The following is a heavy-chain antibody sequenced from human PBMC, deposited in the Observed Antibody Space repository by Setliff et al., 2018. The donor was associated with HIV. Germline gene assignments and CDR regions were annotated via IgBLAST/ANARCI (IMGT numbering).Heavy chain of an antibody. D-gene: IGHD3-22*01. CDR1: GGTTSSHY. V-gene: IGHV4-59*11. CDR3: VSGYYDSSGYYGYYYMDV. Sequence: SETLSLTCTVSGGTTSSHYWSWIRQPPGKGLEWIGYIYDSGSTNYNPSLKSRVTISVDTSKNQFSLKLSSVTAADTAVYYCVSGYYDSSGYYGYYYMDVWGKGTTVTAP. J-gene: IGHJ6*03. CDR2: IYDSGST.